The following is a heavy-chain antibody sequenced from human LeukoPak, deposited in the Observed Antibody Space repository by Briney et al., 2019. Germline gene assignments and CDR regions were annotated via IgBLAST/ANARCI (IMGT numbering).Heavy chain of an antibody. V-gene: IGHV3-48*01. D-gene: IGHD5-18*01. CDR1: GFTFSSYS. J-gene: IGHJ4*02. CDR3: TRASGYSYGYSDY. CDR2: ISSSGSVI. Sequence: PGGSLRLSCAGSGFTFSSYSMNWVRQAPGKGLEWVSYISSSGSVIDYADSVKGRFTISRDNAKNSLYLQMSSLRAEDTAVYYCTRASGYSYGYSDYWGQGTLVTVSS.